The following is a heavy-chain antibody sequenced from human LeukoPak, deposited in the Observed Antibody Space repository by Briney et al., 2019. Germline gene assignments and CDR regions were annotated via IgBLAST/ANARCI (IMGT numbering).Heavy chain of an antibody. J-gene: IGHJ5*02. Sequence: ASVKVSCKASGYTFTGYYMHWVRQAPGQGLEWMGWINPNSGGTSYAQKFQGRVTMTRDTSISTAYVELNSLRSDDMAVYYCARDGSRGYSGYDHDRWGQGTLVTVSS. CDR3: ARDGSRGYSGYDHDR. D-gene: IGHD5-12*01. V-gene: IGHV1-2*02. CDR1: GYTFTGYY. CDR2: INPNSGGT.